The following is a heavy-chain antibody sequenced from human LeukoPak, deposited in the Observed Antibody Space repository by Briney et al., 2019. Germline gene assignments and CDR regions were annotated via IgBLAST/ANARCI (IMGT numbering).Heavy chain of an antibody. D-gene: IGHD2-15*01. CDR1: GYALTSFS. J-gene: IGHJ1*01. CDR3: VRGDCSGVSCYLPEYFRH. Sequence: ASVKVSCKASGYALTSFSISWVRQAPGHGLEWMGWFSAYNGYKDYAQKLQGRVTMTTETSTNTAYMELRSLRSDDTAVYYCVRGDCSGVSCYLPEYFRHWGQGTLVTVSS. CDR2: FSAYNGYK. V-gene: IGHV1-18*01.